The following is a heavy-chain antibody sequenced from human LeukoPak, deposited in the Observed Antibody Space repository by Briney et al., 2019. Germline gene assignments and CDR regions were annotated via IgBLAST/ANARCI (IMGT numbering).Heavy chain of an antibody. V-gene: IGHV4-39*07. CDR3: ARGPWGYSGSSRGFDP. CDR1: GGSISSSNYY. J-gene: IGHJ5*02. D-gene: IGHD1-26*01. Sequence: SETLSLTCTVSGGSISSSNYYWGWIRQPPGKGLEWIGSIYYSGSTYYNPSLKSRVTISVDTSKNQFSLHLRSVTAADTAVYYCARGPWGYSGSSRGFDPWGQGMLATVSS. CDR2: IYYSGST.